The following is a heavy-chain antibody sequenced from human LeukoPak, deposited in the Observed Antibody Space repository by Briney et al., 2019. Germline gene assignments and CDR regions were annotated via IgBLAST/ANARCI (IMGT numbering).Heavy chain of an antibody. J-gene: IGHJ4*02. Sequence: ASVKVSCKASGYTFTNYYMHWVRQAPGQGLEWMGIINPSGGSTSYAQKFQGRATMTRDTSTGTVYMQLSSLRSEDTAVYYCARVDIYGDPTHFDYWGQGTLVTVSS. D-gene: IGHD4/OR15-4a*01. CDR1: GYTFTNYY. CDR3: ARVDIYGDPTHFDY. CDR2: INPSGGST. V-gene: IGHV1-46*03.